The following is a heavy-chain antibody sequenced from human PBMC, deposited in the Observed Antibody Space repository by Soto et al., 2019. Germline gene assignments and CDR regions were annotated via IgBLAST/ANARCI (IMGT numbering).Heavy chain of an antibody. V-gene: IGHV4-30-2*05. J-gene: IGHJ6*02. CDR3: ARVGTEYYYDSSGKEGIYYYYYGMDV. D-gene: IGHD3-22*01. CDR1: GGSISRGGYS. CDR2: IYYSGST. Sequence: SETLSLTCAVSGGSISRGGYSWSWIRQQPGKGLEWIGYIYYSGSTYYNPSLKSRVTISVDTSKNQFSLKLSSVTAADTAVYYCARVGTEYYYDSSGKEGIYYYYYGMDVWGQGTTVTVSS.